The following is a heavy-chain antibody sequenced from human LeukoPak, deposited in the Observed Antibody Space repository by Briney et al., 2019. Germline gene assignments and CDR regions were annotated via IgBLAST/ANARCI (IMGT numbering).Heavy chain of an antibody. CDR1: GGSISSYY. CDR3: AREGYGGNSALEY. V-gene: IGHV4-59*01. D-gene: IGHD4-23*01. J-gene: IGHJ4*02. CDR2: IYYSGST. Sequence: SETLSLTCTVSGGSISSYYWSWIRQPPGKGLEWIGYIYYSGSTNYNPSLKSRVTISVDTSKNQFSLKLSSVTAADTAVYYCAREGYGGNSALEYWGQGTLVTVSS.